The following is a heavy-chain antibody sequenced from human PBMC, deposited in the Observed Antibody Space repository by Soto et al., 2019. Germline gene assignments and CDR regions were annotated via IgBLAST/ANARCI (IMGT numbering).Heavy chain of an antibody. CDR1: SGPINSSSYF. V-gene: IGHV4-39*06. J-gene: IGHJ5*02. D-gene: IGHD1-1*01. CDR3: ARTPTTYPSSWYDCGFDA. Sequence: PSETLSLTCAVSSGPINSSSYFWGWIRQPPGKGLEWIGSIYYSGSTYYNPAFKSRVSISVDTYKTQYPQTMSSVADANAAVYYCARTPTTYPSSWYDCGFDAWGQGTQVTVSS. CDR2: IYYSGST.